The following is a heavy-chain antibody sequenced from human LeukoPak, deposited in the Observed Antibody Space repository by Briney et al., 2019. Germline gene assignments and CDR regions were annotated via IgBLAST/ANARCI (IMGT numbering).Heavy chain of an antibody. Sequence: PGGSLRLSCAASGFTFSDHYMAWVRQAPGKGLEWLGRIRTKTSDYTAEYAAAVKGRFTISRDDSKNSLYLQINSLDTEDTAVYYCARDLRGWGAAFDVWGQGTKVTVSS. D-gene: IGHD6-19*01. CDR1: GFTFSDHY. CDR3: ARDLRGWGAAFDV. J-gene: IGHJ3*01. CDR2: IRTKTSDYTA. V-gene: IGHV3-72*01.